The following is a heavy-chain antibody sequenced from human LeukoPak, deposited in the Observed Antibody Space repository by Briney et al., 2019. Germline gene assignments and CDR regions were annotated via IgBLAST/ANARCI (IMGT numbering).Heavy chain of an antibody. D-gene: IGHD1-7*01. J-gene: IGHJ4*02. Sequence: ASVKVSCKAPGYTFTSYGISWVRQAPGQGLQWLGWISASNGNTNYAQKFRDRVTMSTDTSTGTAYLDVRSLTSDDTAVYYCARDHSNWNYAPDYWGQGTLVTVSS. CDR1: GYTFTSYG. CDR2: ISASNGNT. V-gene: IGHV1-18*01. CDR3: ARDHSNWNYAPDY.